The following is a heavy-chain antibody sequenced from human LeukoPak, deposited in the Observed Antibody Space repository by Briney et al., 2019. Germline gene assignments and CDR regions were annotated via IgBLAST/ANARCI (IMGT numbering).Heavy chain of an antibody. V-gene: IGHV3-23*01. J-gene: IGHJ4*02. D-gene: IGHD2-21*01. CDR3: AKDFRIGYSAHFDY. Sequence: GGSLRLCCVGSGFTFRSHAMSWVRQAPEKGLEFVSGIYENGGTTYYADSVKGRFSISRDNSKNTLYLQMDSLRGEDTAVYYCAKDFRIGYSAHFDYWGQGALVTVSS. CDR1: GFTFRSHA. CDR2: IYENGGTT.